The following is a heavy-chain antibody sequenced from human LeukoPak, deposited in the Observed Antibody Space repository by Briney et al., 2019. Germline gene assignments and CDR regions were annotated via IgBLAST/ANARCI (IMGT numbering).Heavy chain of an antibody. CDR2: INPGDSDI. CDR1: GYSFTTYW. Sequence: GESLKISCKGSGYSFTTYWIGWVRQMPGKGLEWMGIINPGDSDIRYSPSFQGQVTISVDKSINTAYLQWSSLKASDTAMYYCARDFWSGYGVNWFDPWGQGTLVTVSS. V-gene: IGHV5-51*01. CDR3: ARDFWSGYGVNWFDP. J-gene: IGHJ5*02. D-gene: IGHD3-3*01.